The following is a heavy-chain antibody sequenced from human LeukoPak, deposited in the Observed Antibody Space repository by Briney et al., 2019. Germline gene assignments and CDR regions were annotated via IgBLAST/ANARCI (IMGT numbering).Heavy chain of an antibody. CDR2: IYHSGST. J-gene: IGHJ4*02. Sequence: SETLSLTCTVSGYSITSGYYWGWIRQPPGKGLEWIGNIYHSGSTYYNPSLKSRVAISVDTSKNQFSLRLNSVTAADTAVYYCAREWAYWGQGTLVTVSS. CDR3: AREWAY. CDR1: GYSITSGYY. V-gene: IGHV4-38-2*02.